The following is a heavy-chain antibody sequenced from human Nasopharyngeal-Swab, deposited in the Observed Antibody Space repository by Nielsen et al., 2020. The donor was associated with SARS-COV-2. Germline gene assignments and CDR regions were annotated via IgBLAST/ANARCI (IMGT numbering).Heavy chain of an antibody. J-gene: IGHJ6*02. Sequence: SVKVSCKASGGTFSSYAISWVLQAPGQGLEWMGGIIPIFGTANSAQKFQGRVTITADESTSTAYMELSSLRSEDTAVYYCRRGYSYGYPFDGMDVWGQGTTVTVSS. V-gene: IGHV1-69*13. CDR3: RRGYSYGYPFDGMDV. CDR1: GGTFSSYA. D-gene: IGHD5-18*01. CDR2: IIPIFGTA.